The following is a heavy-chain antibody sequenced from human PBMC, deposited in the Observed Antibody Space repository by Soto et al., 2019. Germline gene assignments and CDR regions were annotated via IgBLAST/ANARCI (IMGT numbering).Heavy chain of an antibody. CDR2: IIPIFDIT. Sequence: SVKVSCKASGGTFRSYSISWVRQAPGQGLEWMGGIIPIFDITNYAQKFQGRVTITADESTSTAYMELCSLGSDDTAVYYCARPDEGGYSSNHHYYYALDVWGQGTTVTVSS. CDR1: GGTFRSYS. V-gene: IGHV1-69*13. D-gene: IGHD3-22*01. J-gene: IGHJ6*02. CDR3: ARPDEGGYSSNHHYYYALDV.